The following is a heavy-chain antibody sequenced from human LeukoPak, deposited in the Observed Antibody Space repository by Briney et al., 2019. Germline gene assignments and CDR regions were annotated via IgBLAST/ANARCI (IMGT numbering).Heavy chain of an antibody. J-gene: IGHJ4*02. CDR1: GGSISSGDYY. V-gene: IGHV4-30-4*08. CDR2: IYYSGST. CDR3: GRDNPTRYYYGSGSHKGFDY. D-gene: IGHD3-10*01. Sequence: SQTLSLTCTVSGGSISSGDYYWSWIRQPPGKGLEWIGYIYYSGSTYYNPSLKSRVTISVDTSKNQFSLKLSSVTAADTAVYYCGRDNPTRYYYGSGSHKGFDYWGQGTLVTVSS.